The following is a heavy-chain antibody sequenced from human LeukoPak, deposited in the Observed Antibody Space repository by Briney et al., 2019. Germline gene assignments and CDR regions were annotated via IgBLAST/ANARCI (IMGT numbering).Heavy chain of an antibody. J-gene: IGHJ4*02. V-gene: IGHV3-49*03. Sequence: PGGSLRLSCTTSGFNFCDSAMSWFRQAPGKGLEWTGFIRTKVYGGTTEYAASVKGRFTISRDDSKSIAYLQMNSLKTEDTAVYYCGTIFGVVRDYWGQGTLVTVSS. CDR1: GFNFCDSA. CDR2: IRTKVYGGTT. CDR3: GTIFGVVRDY. D-gene: IGHD3-3*01.